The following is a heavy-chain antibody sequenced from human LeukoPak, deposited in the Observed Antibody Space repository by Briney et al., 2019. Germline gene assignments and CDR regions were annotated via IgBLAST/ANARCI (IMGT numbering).Heavy chain of an antibody. CDR3: ASRIGILTGYDY. CDR2: ITHRGST. D-gene: IGHD3-9*01. CDR1: GGSFSGYF. V-gene: IGHV4-34*01. Sequence: SETLSLTCAVYGGSFSGYFWSWIRQPPGKGPEWIGEITHRGSTNYNPSLKSRVTISIDTSKKQFSLKLTSVTAADTALYYCASRIGILTGYDYWGQGTLVTVSS. J-gene: IGHJ4*02.